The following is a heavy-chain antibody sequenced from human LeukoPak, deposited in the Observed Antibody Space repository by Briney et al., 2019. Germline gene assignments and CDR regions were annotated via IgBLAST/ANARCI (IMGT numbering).Heavy chain of an antibody. CDR3: ARGSSYYYDSSGYYFDP. V-gene: IGHV4-59*01. J-gene: IGHJ5*02. CDR1: GGSISSYY. D-gene: IGHD3-22*01. CDR2: IYYSGST. Sequence: SETLSLTCTVSGGSISSYYWSWIRQPPGKGLEWIGYIYYSGSTNYNPSLKSRVTISVDTSKNQFSLKLSSVTAADTAVYYCARGSSYYYDSSGYYFDPWGQGTLVTVSS.